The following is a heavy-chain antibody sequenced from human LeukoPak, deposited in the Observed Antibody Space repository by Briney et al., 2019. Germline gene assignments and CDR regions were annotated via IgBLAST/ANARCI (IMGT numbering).Heavy chain of an antibody. V-gene: IGHV4-34*01. D-gene: IGHD2-2*01. CDR1: GGSISSYY. J-gene: IGHJ6*03. Sequence: SETLSLTCTVSGGSISSYYWSWIRQPPGKGLEWIGEINHSGSTNYNPSLKSRVTISVDTSKNQFSLKLSSVTAADTAVYCCARRKYQLLFGNYYMDVWGKGTTVTISS. CDR2: INHSGST. CDR3: ARRKYQLLFGNYYMDV.